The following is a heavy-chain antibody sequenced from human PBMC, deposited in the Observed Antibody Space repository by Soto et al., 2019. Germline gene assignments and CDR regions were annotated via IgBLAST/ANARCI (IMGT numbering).Heavy chain of an antibody. CDR3: ARDVPRGYSYGFDY. CDR1: GYTFTSYG. CDR2: ISAYNGNT. Sequence: ASVKVSCKASGYTFTSYGISWVLQAPGQGLEWMGWISAYNGNTNYAQKLQGRVTMTTDTSTSTAYMELRSLRSDDTAVYYCARDVPRGYSYGFDYWGQGTLVTVSS. J-gene: IGHJ4*02. D-gene: IGHD5-18*01. V-gene: IGHV1-18*01.